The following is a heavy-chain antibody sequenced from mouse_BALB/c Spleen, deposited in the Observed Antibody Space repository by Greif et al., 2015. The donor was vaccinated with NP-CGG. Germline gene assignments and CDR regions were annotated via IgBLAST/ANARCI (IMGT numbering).Heavy chain of an antibody. Sequence: QVQLQQSGAELMKPGASVKISCKATGYTSSSYWIEWVKQRPGHGLEWVGEILPGSGSTDYNEKFKGKATFTADTSSNTAYMQLSSLTSEDSAVYYCARGDGSSYWFAYWGQGTLVTVSA. J-gene: IGHJ3*01. CDR3: ARGDGSSYWFAY. CDR1: GYTSSSYW. V-gene: IGHV1-9*01. D-gene: IGHD1-1*01. CDR2: ILPGSGST.